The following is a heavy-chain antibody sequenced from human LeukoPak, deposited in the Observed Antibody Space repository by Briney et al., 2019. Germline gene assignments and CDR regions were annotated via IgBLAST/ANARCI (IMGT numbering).Heavy chain of an antibody. CDR3: ARGSGYYAGAEYFEH. D-gene: IGHD3-3*01. Sequence: ASVKVACKASGYTLTSYYLHWVRQAPGQGPEWMGWINPNSGETNYAPKFQGRVTMTRDTSINAAYLELGGLRSDDTAAYYCARGSGYYAGAEYFEHWGQGTLVTVSS. CDR2: INPNSGET. J-gene: IGHJ1*01. V-gene: IGHV1-2*02. CDR1: GYTLTSYY.